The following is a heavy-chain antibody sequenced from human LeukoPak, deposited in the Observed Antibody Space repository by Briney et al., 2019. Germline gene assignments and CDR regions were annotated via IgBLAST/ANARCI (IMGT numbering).Heavy chain of an antibody. V-gene: IGHV4-59*01. Sequence: SETLSLTCTVSGGSISSYYWSWIRQPPGKGLEWIGYIYYSGSTNYNPSLKSRVTISVDTSKNQFSLKLSSVTAADTAVYYCARSAVTTSHCVVPDYYYYYGMDVWGQGTTVTVSS. J-gene: IGHJ6*02. CDR1: GGSISSYY. CDR2: IYYSGST. D-gene: IGHD4-4*01. CDR3: ARSAVTTSHCVVPDYYYYYGMDV.